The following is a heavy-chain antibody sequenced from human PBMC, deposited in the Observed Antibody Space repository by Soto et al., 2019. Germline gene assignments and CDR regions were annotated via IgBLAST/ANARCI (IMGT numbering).Heavy chain of an antibody. D-gene: IGHD1-26*01. CDR2: IYYSGST. V-gene: IGHV4-39*02. Sequence: QLQLQESGPGLVKPSETLSLTCTVSGGSISSSSYYWGWIRQPPGKGLEWIGSIYYSGSTYYNPSLKSRVTISVDTSKNHFSLKLSSVTAADTAVYYCATQEVGGSYVYTFDPWGQGTLLTVSS. CDR3: ATQEVGGSYVYTFDP. J-gene: IGHJ5*02. CDR1: GGSISSSSYY.